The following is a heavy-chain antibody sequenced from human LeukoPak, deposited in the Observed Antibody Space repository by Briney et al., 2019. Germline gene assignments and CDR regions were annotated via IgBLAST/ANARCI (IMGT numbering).Heavy chain of an antibody. CDR1: GYTFTGYY. V-gene: IGHV1-2*06. D-gene: IGHD6-13*01. Sequence: GSSVKLSCKASGYTFTGYYMHWVRQAQGQGLEWMGQINPNSGGTDYAQKFQGRVTMTRDTSISTAYMELTRLTSDDTAVYYCARGRASGLDYWGQGTLVTVSS. J-gene: IGHJ4*02. CDR3: ARGRASGLDY. CDR2: INPNSGGT.